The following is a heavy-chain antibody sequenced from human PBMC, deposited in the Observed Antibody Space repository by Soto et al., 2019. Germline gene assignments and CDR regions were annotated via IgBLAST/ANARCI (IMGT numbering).Heavy chain of an antibody. CDR1: GGSIRSSNYY. Sequence: QLQLQESGPGLVKPSETLSLTCTVSGGSIRSSNYYWGWLRQPPGKALEWIGIIYYSGDTYYNPSLKSRLTISVDTSKDQFSLKLTSATAADTAVYYCARSIAPPAFFYGAESFVARDFDSWGQGTLVTVSS. D-gene: IGHD3-10*01. CDR3: ARSIAPPAFFYGAESFVARDFDS. V-gene: IGHV4-39*01. CDR2: IYYSGDT. J-gene: IGHJ4*02.